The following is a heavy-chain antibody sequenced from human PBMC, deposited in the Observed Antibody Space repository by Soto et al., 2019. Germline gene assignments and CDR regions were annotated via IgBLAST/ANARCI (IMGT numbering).Heavy chain of an antibody. Sequence: GGSLRLSCAASGFTFTSNSMNWVRQAPGKGLEWISYITSSSSTIYYADSVKGRFTISRDNAKNSLYLQMNSLRDDDTAVYYCARGRVGTAYFDYWGQGALVTVSS. CDR3: ARGRVGTAYFDY. D-gene: IGHD2-21*02. CDR1: GFTFTSNS. V-gene: IGHV3-48*02. J-gene: IGHJ4*02. CDR2: ITSSSSTI.